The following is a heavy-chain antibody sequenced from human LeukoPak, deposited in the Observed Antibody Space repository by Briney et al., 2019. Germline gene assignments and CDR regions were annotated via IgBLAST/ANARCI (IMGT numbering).Heavy chain of an antibody. CDR2: IYYTGDA. V-gene: IGHV4-39*01. J-gene: IGHJ4*02. CDR1: GGSINSTGYF. Sequence: SETLSLTCDVSGGSINSTGYFWGWIRQSPGKGLEWIGAIYYTGDAYFNPSFRSRANMAVDTSENRFSLNLRSVTVADTAIYYCARRRSWPEFDYWGQGTLVTVSS. CDR3: ARRRSWPEFDY.